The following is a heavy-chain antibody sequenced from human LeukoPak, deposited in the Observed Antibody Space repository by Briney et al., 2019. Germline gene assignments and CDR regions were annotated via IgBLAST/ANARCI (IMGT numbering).Heavy chain of an antibody. V-gene: IGHV3-43D*03. CDR3: AKDRKIFVTAYYMDV. D-gene: IGHD3-3*01. CDR2: ISWDGGST. Sequence: GGSLRLSCAASGFTFDDYAMHWVRQAPGKGLEWVSLISWDGGSTYYADPVKGRFTISRDNSKNSLYLQMNSLRAEDTALYYCAKDRKIFVTAYYMDVWGKGTTVTVSS. CDR1: GFTFDDYA. J-gene: IGHJ6*03.